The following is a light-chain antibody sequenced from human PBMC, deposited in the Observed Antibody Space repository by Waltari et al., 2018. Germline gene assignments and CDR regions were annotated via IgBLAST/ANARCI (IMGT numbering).Light chain of an antibody. J-gene: IGLJ1*01. V-gene: IGLV1-51*02. CDR3: GTWDASLGGI. Sequence: QSVLTQPPSVSAAPGQTVTISCSADSSKIGNNYVSWYQHFPGTAPKLLINENNMRPSGIPDRFSGSKSGTSATLGITGLQTGDEADYYCGTWDASLGGIFGTGTKVTVL. CDR1: SSKIGNNY. CDR2: ENN.